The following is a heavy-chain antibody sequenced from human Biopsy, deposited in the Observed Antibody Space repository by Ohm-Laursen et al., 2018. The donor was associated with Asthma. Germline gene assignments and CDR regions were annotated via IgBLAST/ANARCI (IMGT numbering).Heavy chain of an antibody. J-gene: IGHJ1*01. D-gene: IGHD3-3*02. V-gene: IGHV3-21*01. Sequence: SLRLSCTASGLNFSYYSMIWVRQAPGTGLEWVAAISSGSDYIFYADSVKGRFTISRDNAKNSLYLQMNSLRAGDTAVYYCARTFHFWSPYHAEHYQLWGQGTLVTVSS. CDR1: GLNFSYYS. CDR3: ARTFHFWSPYHAEHYQL. CDR2: ISSGSDYI.